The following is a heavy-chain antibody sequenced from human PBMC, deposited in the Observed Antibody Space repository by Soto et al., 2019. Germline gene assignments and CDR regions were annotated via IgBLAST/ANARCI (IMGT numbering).Heavy chain of an antibody. J-gene: IGHJ4*01. D-gene: IGHD3-3*02. Sequence: SETLPLTCTVSGGSISTNRYYWGWIRQPPGKGLEWIGSINDSGSTYYNPSLKGRVTIPVDTSKNQFSLNLRSMSPADTAAYDGAPVGALAALPYDEWGQGTRVTVA. CDR3: APVGALAALPYDE. V-gene: IGHV4-39*07. CDR2: INDSGST. CDR1: GGSISTNRYY.